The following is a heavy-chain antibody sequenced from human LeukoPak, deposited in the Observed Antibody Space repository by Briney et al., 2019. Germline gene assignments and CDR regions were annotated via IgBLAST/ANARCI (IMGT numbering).Heavy chain of an antibody. CDR2: ISPGVDIT. CDR1: GFTFSIHG. Sequence: PGGSLRLSCAASGFTFSIHGMNWVRQAPGKGLEWVSGISPGVDITYYAESVKGRFTISRDNSKNTLYLQINTLRAEDTAVYYCAKDVAYCSRTSCYVNFDYWGQGTLVTVSS. V-gene: IGHV3-23*01. CDR3: AKDVAYCSRTSCYVNFDY. J-gene: IGHJ4*02. D-gene: IGHD2-2*01.